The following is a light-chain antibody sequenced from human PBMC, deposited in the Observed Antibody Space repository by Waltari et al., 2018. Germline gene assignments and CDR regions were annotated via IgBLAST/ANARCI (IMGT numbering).Light chain of an antibody. CDR2: GAS. CDR1: QSVSSN. CDR3: QQYNDWPRT. V-gene: IGKV3-15*01. J-gene: IGKJ1*01. Sequence: EIVMTQSPATLSVSPGERATLSCRASQSVSSNLAWYQQRPGQAPRLLISGASTRATGIPARFSGSGSGTEFTLTISILQSEDFAVYYCQQYNDWPRTLGQGTRVEVK.